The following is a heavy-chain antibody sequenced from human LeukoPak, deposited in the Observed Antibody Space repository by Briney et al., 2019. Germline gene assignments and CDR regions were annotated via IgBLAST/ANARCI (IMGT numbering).Heavy chain of an antibody. CDR2: ISSSSSYI. D-gene: IGHD6-6*01. CDR3: TVWALSSIAARDAFDI. V-gene: IGHV3-21*04. CDR1: GFTFSSYS. J-gene: IGHJ3*02. Sequence: GGSLRLSCAASGFTFSSYSMNWVRQAPGKGLEWVSSISSSSSYIYYADSVKGRFTISRDNAKNSLYLQMNSLRAEDTAVYYCTVWALSSIAARDAFDIWGQGTMVTVSS.